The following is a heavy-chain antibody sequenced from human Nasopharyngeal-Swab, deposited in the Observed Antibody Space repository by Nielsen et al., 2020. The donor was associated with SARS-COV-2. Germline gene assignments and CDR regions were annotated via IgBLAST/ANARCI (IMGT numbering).Heavy chain of an antibody. CDR3: ARDGSSSSWYETGAFDI. CDR1: GFTFSSYE. CDR2: ISSSGSTI. D-gene: IGHD6-13*01. J-gene: IGHJ3*02. V-gene: IGHV3-48*03. Sequence: GESLKTSCAASGFTFSSYEMNWVRQAPGKGLEWVSYISSSGSTIYYADSVKGRFPVSRDNAKNSLYLQMNSLRAEDTAVYYCARDGSSSSWYETGAFDIWGQGTMVTVSS.